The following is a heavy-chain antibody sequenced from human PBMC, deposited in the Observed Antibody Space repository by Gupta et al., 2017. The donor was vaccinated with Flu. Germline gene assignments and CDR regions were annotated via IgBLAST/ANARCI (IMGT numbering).Heavy chain of an antibody. CDR2: ISSGSGYI. CDR3: ARDGGYNKYYFDY. D-gene: IGHD5-12*01. Sequence: SSYTMNWSRQAPGKGLEWVSSISSGSGYIYYEDSVKGRFTISRDNAKNSLYLQMNSLRVEDTAVYYCARDGGYNKYYFDYWGQGTLVTVSS. J-gene: IGHJ4*02. V-gene: IGHV3-21*01. CDR1: SSYT.